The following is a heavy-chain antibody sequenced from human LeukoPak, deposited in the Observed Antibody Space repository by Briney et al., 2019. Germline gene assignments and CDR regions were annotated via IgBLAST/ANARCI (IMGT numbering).Heavy chain of an antibody. Sequence: GASVKVSCKASGYTFTSYGISWVRQAPGQGLEWMGWISAYNGNTNYAQKLQGRVTMTTDTSTSTAYMELRSLRSDDAAVYYCARAGYSSGWNLLGHDYWGQGTLVTVSS. V-gene: IGHV1-18*01. CDR1: GYTFTSYG. D-gene: IGHD6-19*01. CDR2: ISAYNGNT. CDR3: ARAGYSSGWNLLGHDY. J-gene: IGHJ4*02.